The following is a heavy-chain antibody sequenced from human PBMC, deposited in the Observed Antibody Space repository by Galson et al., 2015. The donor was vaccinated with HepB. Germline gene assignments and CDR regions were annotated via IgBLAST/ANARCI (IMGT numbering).Heavy chain of an antibody. V-gene: IGHV1-18*01. J-gene: IGHJ4*02. CDR1: GYTFTSYG. Sequence: SVKVSCKASGYTFTSYGISWVRQAPGQGLEWMGWISAYNGNTNYAQKLQGRVTMTTDTSTSTAYMELRSLRSDDTAVYYCARDHYSEWVYCSGGSCPAGHDSDYWGQGTLVTVSS. CDR2: ISAYNGNT. D-gene: IGHD2-15*01. CDR3: ARDHYSEWVYCSGGSCPAGHDSDY.